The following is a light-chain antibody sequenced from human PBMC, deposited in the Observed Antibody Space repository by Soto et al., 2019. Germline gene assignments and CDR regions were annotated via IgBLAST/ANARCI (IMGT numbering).Light chain of an antibody. J-gene: IGKJ2*01. CDR2: LGS. V-gene: IGKV2-28*01. Sequence: DIVMTQSPLSLPVTPGEPASISCRSSQSLLHSNAYNYLHWYLQKPGQSPQLLIYLGSSRASGVPDRFSGSGSGTDFTLKISRVEAEDVGVYYCMQTLQTPPTFGQGTKLEIK. CDR3: MQTLQTPPT. CDR1: QSLLHSNAYNY.